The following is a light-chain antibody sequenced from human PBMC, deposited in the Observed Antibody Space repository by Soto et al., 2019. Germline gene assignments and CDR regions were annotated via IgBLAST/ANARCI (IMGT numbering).Light chain of an antibody. Sequence: EIALTQSPGTLSLSPGEGATLSCRASQSVNSNYLAWYQQKPGQAPRLLIYGASRRSTGIPDRFSGSGSGTDVTLTISRLEPEDFAVYYCRQYGNSPRTFGQGTKLEIK. CDR3: RQYGNSPRT. J-gene: IGKJ2*01. CDR2: GAS. CDR1: QSVNSNY. V-gene: IGKV3-20*01.